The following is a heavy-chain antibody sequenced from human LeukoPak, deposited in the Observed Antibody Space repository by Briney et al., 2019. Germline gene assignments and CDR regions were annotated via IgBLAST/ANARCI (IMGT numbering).Heavy chain of an antibody. J-gene: IGHJ4*02. V-gene: IGHV3-23*01. D-gene: IGHD3-22*01. CDR3: AKPAYDSSGYSPLFDY. CDR2: ISGSGGST. CDR1: GFTFSSYA. Sequence: AGGSLRLSCAASGFTFSSYAMSWVRQAPGKGLEWVSTISGSGGSTYYADSVKGRFTISRDNSKNTLYLQMNSLRAEDTAVYYCAKPAYDSSGYSPLFDYWGQGTLVTVSS.